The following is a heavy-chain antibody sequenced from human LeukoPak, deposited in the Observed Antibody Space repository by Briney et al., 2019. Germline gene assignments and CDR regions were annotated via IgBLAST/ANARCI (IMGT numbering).Heavy chain of an antibody. D-gene: IGHD6-6*01. CDR3: ARSSYSSSSSV. V-gene: IGHV3-30*03. CDR1: GFTFSSYG. CDR2: ISYDGSNK. J-gene: IGHJ3*01. Sequence: GRSLRLSCAASGFTFSSYGMHWVRQAPGKGLEWVAVISYDGSNKYYADSVKGRFTISRDNAKNSLYLQINSLRAEDTAVYYCARSSYSSSSSVWGQGTMVTVSS.